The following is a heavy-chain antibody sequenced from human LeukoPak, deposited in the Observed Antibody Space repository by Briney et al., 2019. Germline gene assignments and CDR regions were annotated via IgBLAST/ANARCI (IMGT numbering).Heavy chain of an antibody. CDR3: ARITDRTIFGEIMHGFDI. CDR2: IYYNGRT. V-gene: IGHV4-39*01. J-gene: IGHJ3*02. CDR1: GDSINNNNYY. Sequence: PSETLSLTCTVSGDSINNNNYYWGWIRQPPGKGLEWIGNIYYNGRTYYSPSLKSRGTISVDTSNNQFSLKLSSVTAADTAVYYCARITDRTIFGEIMHGFDIWGQGTPVTVSS. D-gene: IGHD3-3*01.